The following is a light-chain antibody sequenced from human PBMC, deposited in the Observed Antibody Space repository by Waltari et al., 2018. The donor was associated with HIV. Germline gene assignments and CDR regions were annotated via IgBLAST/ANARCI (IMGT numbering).Light chain of an antibody. Sequence: QSALTQPASVSGSPGQSITISCTGTSSNLGSYNLVSWYQKYPGKAPKLMIYDATKRPSGVSNRFSGSKSGNTASLTISGLQAEDEADYYCTSYSTNKNVLFGGGTKVTVL. J-gene: IGLJ2*01. CDR3: TSYSTNKNVL. CDR2: DAT. CDR1: SSNLGSYNL. V-gene: IGLV2-14*02.